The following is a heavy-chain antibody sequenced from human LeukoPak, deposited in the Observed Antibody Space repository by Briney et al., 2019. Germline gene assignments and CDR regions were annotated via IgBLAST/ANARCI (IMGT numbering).Heavy chain of an antibody. V-gene: IGHV3-23*01. Sequence: PGGSLRLSCAASGFTFSTYALTWVRQAPGKGLEWVSTIGGSVGVTYYADSVKGRFTISRDTSKNTLYLQMNSLRAADTAVYYCAKDGRGGDCTSASCSNWFGPWGQGTLVTVSS. D-gene: IGHD2-2*01. J-gene: IGHJ5*02. CDR1: GFTFSTYA. CDR3: AKDGRGGDCTSASCSNWFGP. CDR2: IGGSVGVT.